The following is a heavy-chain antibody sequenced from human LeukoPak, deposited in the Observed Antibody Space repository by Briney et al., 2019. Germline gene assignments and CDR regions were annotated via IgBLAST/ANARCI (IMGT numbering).Heavy chain of an antibody. CDR2: IDSSSSYI. CDR1: GFTFSTYS. CDR3: VRDDDRPDNGLDY. Sequence: GGSLRLSCAASGFTFSTYSMGWVRQAPGKGLVWVSSIDSSSSYIFYADSVKGRFTISRDNSKNTLYLQMNSLRAEDTAVYYCVRDDDRPDNGLDYWGQGTLVTVSS. D-gene: IGHD3-22*01. V-gene: IGHV3-21*01. J-gene: IGHJ4*02.